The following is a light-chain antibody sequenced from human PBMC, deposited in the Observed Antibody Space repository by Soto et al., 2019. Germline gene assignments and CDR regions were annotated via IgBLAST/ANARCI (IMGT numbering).Light chain of an antibody. Sequence: QTVVTQEPSFSVSPGGTVTLTCGLSSGSVSTSYYPSWYQQTPGQAPRTLIYSTDTRSSGVPDRFSGSILGNKAALTITGAQADHESTYYCVLYMPSGILVFGGGTKLTVL. CDR1: SGSVSTSYY. CDR2: STD. J-gene: IGLJ3*02. CDR3: VLYMPSGILV. V-gene: IGLV8-61*01.